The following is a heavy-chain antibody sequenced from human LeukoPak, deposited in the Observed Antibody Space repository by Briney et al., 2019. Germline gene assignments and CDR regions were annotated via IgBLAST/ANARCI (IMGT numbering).Heavy chain of an antibody. CDR3: AREWGRIAVAGGPGY. D-gene: IGHD6-19*01. V-gene: IGHV3-33*08. CDR2: IWYDGQTK. Sequence: GGSLRLSCAASGFTFSSYWMTWVRQAPGKGLEWVALIWYDGQTKFYADSVKGRFTISRDNSGNTLFLHMTSLRVEDTAVYYCAREWGRIAVAGGPGYWGQGALVTVSS. J-gene: IGHJ4*02. CDR1: GFTFSSYW.